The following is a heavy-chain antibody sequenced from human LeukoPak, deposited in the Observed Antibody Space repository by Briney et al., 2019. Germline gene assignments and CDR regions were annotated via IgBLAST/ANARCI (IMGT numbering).Heavy chain of an antibody. CDR2: IYYSGST. CDR1: GGSISSYY. V-gene: IGHV4-59*12. Sequence: SETLSLTCTVSGGSISSYYWSWIRQPPGKGLEWIGYIYYSGSTNYNPSLKSRVTISVDTSKNQFSLKLSSATAADTAVYYCARDRYSYGYWGQGTLVTVSS. J-gene: IGHJ4*02. CDR3: ARDRYSYGY. D-gene: IGHD5-18*01.